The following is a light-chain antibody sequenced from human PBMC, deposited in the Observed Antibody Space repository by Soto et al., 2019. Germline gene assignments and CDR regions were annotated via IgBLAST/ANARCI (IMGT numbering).Light chain of an antibody. Sequence: QSALTQPRSVSGSPGQSVTISCTGTSSDIGGYNYVSWYQQHPGKAPKLMIYTVTKRPSGVPDRFSGSKSDNTASLTISGLQAVDEADYYCCSYAGSSSYVFGTGTKLTVL. CDR3: CSYAGSSSYV. CDR1: SSDIGGYNY. J-gene: IGLJ1*01. V-gene: IGLV2-11*01. CDR2: TVT.